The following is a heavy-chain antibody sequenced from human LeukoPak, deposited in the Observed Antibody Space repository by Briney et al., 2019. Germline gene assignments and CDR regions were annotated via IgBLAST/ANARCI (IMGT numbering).Heavy chain of an antibody. J-gene: IGHJ4*02. CDR1: GLTFINFG. V-gene: IGHV3-30*02. Sequence: PGGSLRLSCAASGLTFINFGMTWVRQAPGKGLEWVAFIRYNGNNKYYADSVKGRFTISRDNSKNTLFLQMNSLRAGDTAVYYCAKEASRGSSFAYTPIEKPYYLDYWGQGTLVTVSS. CDR2: IRYNGNNK. CDR3: AKEASRGSSFAYTPIEKPYYLDY. D-gene: IGHD5-18*01.